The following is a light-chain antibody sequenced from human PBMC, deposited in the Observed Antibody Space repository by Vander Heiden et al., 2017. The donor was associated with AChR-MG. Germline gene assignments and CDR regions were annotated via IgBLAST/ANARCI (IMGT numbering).Light chain of an antibody. CDR3: CSYEGIFNWV. Sequence: QSALTQPRSVSGSPGQSVTISSTGTSSDIGPSKYVSWYQQPPGQAPQLLIYDVSDRPSGVPDRFSGSKPGNTASLTISGLQAEDEADYYCCSYEGIFNWVFGTGTKVTVL. CDR1: SSDIGPSKY. V-gene: IGLV2-11*01. CDR2: DVS. J-gene: IGLJ1*01.